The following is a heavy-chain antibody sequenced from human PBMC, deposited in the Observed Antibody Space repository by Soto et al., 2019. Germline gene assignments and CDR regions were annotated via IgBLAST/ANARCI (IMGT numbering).Heavy chain of an antibody. V-gene: IGHV3-30-3*01. Sequence: GGSLRLSCAASGFTFSSHSMHWVRQAPGKGLEWVAVISFGGGKEFYADLVKGRFTISRDNSKSTLYLQMNTLRADDTAVYYCARELRRAARDFDYWGQGALVTVSS. CDR3: ARELRRAARDFDY. CDR1: GFTFSSHS. D-gene: IGHD2-15*01. CDR2: ISFGGGKE. J-gene: IGHJ4*02.